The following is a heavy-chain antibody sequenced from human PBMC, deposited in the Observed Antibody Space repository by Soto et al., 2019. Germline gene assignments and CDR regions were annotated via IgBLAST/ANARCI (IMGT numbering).Heavy chain of an antibody. CDR2: IIPIFGTA. CDR1: GGTFSSYA. D-gene: IGHD3-10*01. V-gene: IGHV1-69*06. CDR3: ARDSGLLWLGELLYGSYGMDV. J-gene: IGHJ6*02. Sequence: SVKVSCKASGGTFSSYAISWVRQAPGQGLEWMGGIIPIFGTANYAQKFQGRVTITADKSTSTAYMELSSLRSEDTAVYYCARDSGLLWLGELLYGSYGMDVWGQGTKVTVAS.